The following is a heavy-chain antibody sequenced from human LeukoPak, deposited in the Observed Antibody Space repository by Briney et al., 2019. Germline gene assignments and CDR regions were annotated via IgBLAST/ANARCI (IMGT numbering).Heavy chain of an antibody. CDR2: IYTSGST. Sequence: PSETLSLTCAVYGGSFSGYYWSWIRQPAGKGLEWIGRIYTSGSTNYNPSLKSRVTISVDTSKNLFSLKLSSVTAADTAVYYCARDASTLLGYCSSTSCYAGAYNWFDPWGQGTLVTVSS. J-gene: IGHJ5*02. V-gene: IGHV4-4*07. CDR3: ARDASTLLGYCSSTSCYAGAYNWFDP. D-gene: IGHD2-2*01. CDR1: GGSFSGYY.